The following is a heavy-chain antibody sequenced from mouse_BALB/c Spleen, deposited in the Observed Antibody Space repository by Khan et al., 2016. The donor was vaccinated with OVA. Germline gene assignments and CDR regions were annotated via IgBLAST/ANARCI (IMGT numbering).Heavy chain of an antibody. V-gene: IGHV5-9-3*01. CDR2: ISSGGDYT. Sequence: EVELVESGGGLVKPGGPLKLSCTTSGFTFCTYAMSWVRQTPEKRLEWVATISSGGDYTYYPDSVKGRFTISRDNAKSTLYLQMSSLRSEDTAMYYCARHNYGPFAYWGQGTLVTVSA. CDR3: ARHNYGPFAY. CDR1: GFTFCTYA. D-gene: IGHD1-1*01. J-gene: IGHJ3*01.